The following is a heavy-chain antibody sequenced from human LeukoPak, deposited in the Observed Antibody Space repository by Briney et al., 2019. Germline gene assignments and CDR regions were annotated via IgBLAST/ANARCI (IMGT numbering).Heavy chain of an antibody. CDR1: GGSISSGSYY. J-gene: IGHJ4*02. CDR3: AGMTIRKVGATSYFDY. V-gene: IGHV4-61*02. Sequence: SETLSLTCTVSGGSISSGSYYWSWIRQPAGKGLEWIGRIYTSGSTNYNPSLKSRVTISVDTSKNQFSLKLSSVTAADTAVYYCAGMTIRKVGATSYFDYWGQGTLVTVSS. CDR2: IYTSGST. D-gene: IGHD1-26*01.